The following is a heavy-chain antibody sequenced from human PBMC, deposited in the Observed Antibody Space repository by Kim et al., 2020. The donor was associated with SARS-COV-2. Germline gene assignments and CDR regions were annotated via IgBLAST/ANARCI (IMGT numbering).Heavy chain of an antibody. CDR2: ISSSSSYT. J-gene: IGHJ1*01. Sequence: GGSLRLSCAASGFTFSDYYMSWIRQAPGKGLEWVSYISSSSSYTNYADSVKGRFTISRDNAKNSLYLQMNSLRAEDTAVYYCARGADYGGNFRTGYFQHWGQGTLVTVSS. CDR3: ARGADYGGNFRTGYFQH. D-gene: IGHD4-17*01. CDR1: GFTFSDYY. V-gene: IGHV3-11*06.